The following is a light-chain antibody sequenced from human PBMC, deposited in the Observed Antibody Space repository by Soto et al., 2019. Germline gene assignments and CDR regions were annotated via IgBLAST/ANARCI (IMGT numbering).Light chain of an antibody. CDR3: QQYNNWVPIT. V-gene: IGKV3-15*01. CDR1: QSVSSN. CDR2: GAS. Sequence: EMVMTQSPATLSVSPGERATLSCRASQSVSSNLAWYQQKPGQAPRLLIYGASTRATGIPARFSGSGSGTEFTLTISSLQSEDFAVYYCQQYNNWVPITFGQGTRLEIK. J-gene: IGKJ5*01.